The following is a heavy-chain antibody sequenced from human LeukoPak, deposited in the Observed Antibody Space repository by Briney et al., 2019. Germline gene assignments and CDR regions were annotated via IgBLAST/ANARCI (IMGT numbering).Heavy chain of an antibody. CDR3: ARDGTLHLGYDYVGSIDY. Sequence: PGGSLRLSCAASGFTFSSYSMHSVRQAPGKGLEWVSSISSSSSYIYYADSVKGRFTISRDNAKNSLYLQMNSLRAEDTAVYYCARDGTLHLGYDYVGSIDYWGQGTLVTVSS. CDR1: GFTFSSYS. D-gene: IGHD3-16*01. V-gene: IGHV3-21*01. J-gene: IGHJ4*02. CDR2: ISSSSSYI.